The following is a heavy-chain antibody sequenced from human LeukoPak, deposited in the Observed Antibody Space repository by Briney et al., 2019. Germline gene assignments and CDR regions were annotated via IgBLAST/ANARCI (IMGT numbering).Heavy chain of an antibody. CDR3: ARVSSSWYQDWYFDL. CDR2: TYNSGST. V-gene: IGHV4-4*07. D-gene: IGHD6-13*01. Sequence: SETLSLTCTVSGGSMSNYDWSWIRQPAGKGLEWIGRTYNSGSTNYNPSLKSRVIMSIDTSKNQFSLKLSSVTAADTAVYYCARVSSSWYQDWYFDLWGRGTLVTVSS. CDR1: GGSMSNYD. J-gene: IGHJ2*01.